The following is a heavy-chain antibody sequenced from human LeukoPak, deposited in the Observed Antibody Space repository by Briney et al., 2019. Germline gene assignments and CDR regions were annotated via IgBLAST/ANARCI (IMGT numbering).Heavy chain of an antibody. CDR3: ARGGGLDV. CDR2: INHNGNVD. J-gene: IGHJ6*02. D-gene: IGHD3-16*01. V-gene: IGHV3-7*03. CDR1: GFTFSSYW. Sequence: GGSLRLPCAASGFTFSSYWMNWARQAPGKGLEWVASINHNGNVDYYVDSVKGRFTISRDNAKNSLYLQMSNLRAEDTAVYFCARGGGLDVWGQGATVTVSS.